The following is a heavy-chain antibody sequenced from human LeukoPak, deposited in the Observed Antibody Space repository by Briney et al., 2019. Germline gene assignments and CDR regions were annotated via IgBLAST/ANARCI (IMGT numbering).Heavy chain of an antibody. J-gene: IGHJ4*02. V-gene: IGHV3-48*03. D-gene: IGHD1-26*01. CDR2: ISSSGSTI. CDR1: GFTFSSYD. CDR3: ARDSGSLLDY. Sequence: GGSLRLSCAASGFTFSSYDMNWLRQAPGKGLEWVSYISSSGSTIYYADSVKGRFAISRDNAKKSLYLQMNSLRAEDTAVYYCARDSGSLLDYWGQGTLVTVSS.